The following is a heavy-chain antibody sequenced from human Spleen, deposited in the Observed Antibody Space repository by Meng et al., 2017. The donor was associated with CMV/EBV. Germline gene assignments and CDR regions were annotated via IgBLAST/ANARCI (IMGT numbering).Heavy chain of an antibody. Sequence: GGSLKISCAASGFTFSSYGMHWVRQAPGKGLEWVSYISSSSNTIYYADSVKGRFTVSRDNAKNSLYLQMNSLRAEDTAVYYCARDGYYGSGSYYRNYYYYGMDVWGQGTTVTVSS. CDR3: ARDGYYGSGSYYRNYYYYGMDV. CDR1: GFTFSSYG. CDR2: ISSSSNTI. D-gene: IGHD3-10*01. V-gene: IGHV3-48*04. J-gene: IGHJ6*02.